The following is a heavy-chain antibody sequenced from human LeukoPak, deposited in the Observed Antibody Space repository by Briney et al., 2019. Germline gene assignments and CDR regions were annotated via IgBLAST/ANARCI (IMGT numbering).Heavy chain of an antibody. J-gene: IGHJ4*02. V-gene: IGHV3-73*01. D-gene: IGHD3-22*01. CDR2: IRSKANTYAT. Sequence: GGSLRLSCAASGFTFSGSSMHWVRQASGKGLEWVGRIRSKANTYATSYAASMKGRFTISRDDSKNTAYLQMNSLRAEDTAVYYCARGQYDTSGYYFWDFDYWGQGTLVTVSS. CDR1: GFTFSGSS. CDR3: ARGQYDTSGYYFWDFDY.